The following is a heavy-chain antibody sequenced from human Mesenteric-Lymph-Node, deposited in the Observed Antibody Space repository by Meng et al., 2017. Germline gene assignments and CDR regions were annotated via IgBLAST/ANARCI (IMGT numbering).Heavy chain of an antibody. Sequence: GESLKISCAASGFTVSSNYMSWVRQAPGKGLEWVSVIYCGGSTYYADSVKGRFTISRDNSKNTLYLQMNSLRAEDTAVYYCARDRIVGATSGPKDYWGQGTLVTVSS. V-gene: IGHV3-66*02. CDR3: ARDRIVGATSGPKDY. D-gene: IGHD1-26*01. CDR2: IYCGGST. CDR1: GFTVSSNY. J-gene: IGHJ4*02.